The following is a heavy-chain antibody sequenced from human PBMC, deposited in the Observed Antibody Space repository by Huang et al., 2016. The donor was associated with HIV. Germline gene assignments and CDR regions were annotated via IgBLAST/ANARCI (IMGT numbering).Heavy chain of an antibody. CDR1: GYILTELA. Sequence: QVQLVQSGAEVRKPGASVKVSCKVSGYILTELAMHWVRQSPGKGLEWMGGSDPEEGGTMDAEKLQGRVPMTEDTSTDTAYLELSGLTSDDTAVYYCATHSGGDSYAPYYWGQGTLVTVSS. D-gene: IGHD2-21*02. CDR2: SDPEEGGT. J-gene: IGHJ4*02. V-gene: IGHV1-24*01. CDR3: ATHSGGDSYAPYY.